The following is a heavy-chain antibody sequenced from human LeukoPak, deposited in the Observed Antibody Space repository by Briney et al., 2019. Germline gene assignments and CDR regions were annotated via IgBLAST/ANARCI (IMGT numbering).Heavy chain of an antibody. J-gene: IGHJ5*02. CDR2: INAGNGNT. CDR1: GYTFTSYA. CDR3: ARVYDSSGVPWFDP. D-gene: IGHD3-22*01. Sequence: ASVKDSCKASGYTFTSYAMHWVRQAPGQRLEWMGWINAGNGNTKYSQKFQGRVTITRDTSASTAYMELSSLRSEDTAVYYCARVYDSSGVPWFDPWGQGTLVTVSS. V-gene: IGHV1-3*01.